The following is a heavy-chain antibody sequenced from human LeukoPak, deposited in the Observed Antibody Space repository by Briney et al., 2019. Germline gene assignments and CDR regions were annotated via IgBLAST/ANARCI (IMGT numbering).Heavy chain of an antibody. CDR1: GFSVSSHY. CDR3: ARALYSSSSGY. J-gene: IGHJ4*02. Sequence: PGGSLRLSCAASGFSVSSHYISWVRQAPGKGLEWVSLSYSSGSTYYADSVKGRFTISRDNSKNTPYLQMSSLRAEDTAVYYCARALYSSSSGYWGQGTLVTVSS. CDR2: SYSSGST. D-gene: IGHD6-6*01. V-gene: IGHV3-53*01.